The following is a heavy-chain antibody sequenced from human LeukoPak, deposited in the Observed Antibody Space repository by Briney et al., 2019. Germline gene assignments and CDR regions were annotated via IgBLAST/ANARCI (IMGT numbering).Heavy chain of an antibody. CDR1: GYTFTSYY. CDR3: AREGGCSSTSCSRTFDY. V-gene: IGHV1-2*02. D-gene: IGHD2-2*01. CDR2: INPNSGGT. Sequence: GASVKVSCKASGYTFTSYYMHWVRQAPGQGLEWMGWINPNSGGTNYAQKFQGRVTMTRDTSISTAYMELSRLRSDDTAVYYCAREGGCSSTSCSRTFDYWGQGTLVTVSS. J-gene: IGHJ4*02.